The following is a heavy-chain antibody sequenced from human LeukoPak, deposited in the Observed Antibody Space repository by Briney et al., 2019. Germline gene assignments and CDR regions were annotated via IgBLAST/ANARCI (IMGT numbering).Heavy chain of an antibody. J-gene: IGHJ5*02. V-gene: IGHV3-30*02. Sequence: PGGSLRLSCAASGFTFSDHGMHWVRQAPGKGLEWVAFIRNDGSNEYYPDSVKGRFTISRDNSRNTLYLQMNSLRPEDTAVYYCAKGGSASHNWFDPWGQGTLVTVSS. CDR2: IRNDGSNE. CDR1: GFTFSDHG. CDR3: AKGGSASHNWFDP. D-gene: IGHD2-15*01.